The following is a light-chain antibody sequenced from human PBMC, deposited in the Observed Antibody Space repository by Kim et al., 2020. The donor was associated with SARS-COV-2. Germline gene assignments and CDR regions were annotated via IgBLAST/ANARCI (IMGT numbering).Light chain of an antibody. V-gene: IGLV2-23*01. J-gene: IGLJ1*01. CDR2: EGN. CDR3: CSYAGATTYV. CDR1: SSDVGRYSL. Sequence: GQSITISCTGSSSDVGRYSLVSWYQHHSGKAPKLIIYEGNKRPSGVFNRFSGSKSGNTASLTISGLQTEDEADYYCCSYAGATTYVFGPGTKVTVL.